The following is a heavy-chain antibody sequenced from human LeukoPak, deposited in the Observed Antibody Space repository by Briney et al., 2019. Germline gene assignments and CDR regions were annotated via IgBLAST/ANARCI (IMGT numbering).Heavy chain of an antibody. CDR3: ARDPVPAAARHFDY. J-gene: IGHJ4*01. V-gene: IGHV3-30-3*01. CDR1: GFTFSNYW. CDR2: TSSDGTVK. D-gene: IGHD2-2*01. Sequence: PGGSLRLSCAASGFTFSNYWMHWVRQAPGKGLEWVAVTSSDGTVKYYPDSVKGRFTISRDNSKNTLYLQVNSLRPEDTGVYYCARDPVPAAARHFDYWGQGTLVTVSS.